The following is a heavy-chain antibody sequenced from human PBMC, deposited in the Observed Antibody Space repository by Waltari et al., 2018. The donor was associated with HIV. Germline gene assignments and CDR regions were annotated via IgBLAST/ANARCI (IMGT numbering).Heavy chain of an antibody. CDR3: VKDRGILGNYFGSTTYKYVFDL. CDR2: VWYDGKTK. Sequence: QEQLVESGGDVVQPGRSLRLSCSVSRIPLTNYGIHWIRQAPGKGLEWLALVWYDGKTKFYADSVKGRFIISRDNLRNTLFLQMNSVRPEDTAMYYCVKDRGILGNYFGSTTYKYVFDLWGQGTLVTVSS. J-gene: IGHJ4*02. CDR1: RIPLTNYG. D-gene: IGHD3-10*01. V-gene: IGHV3-30*18.